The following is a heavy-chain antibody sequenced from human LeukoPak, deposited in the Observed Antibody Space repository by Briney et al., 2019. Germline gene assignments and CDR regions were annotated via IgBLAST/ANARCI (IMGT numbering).Heavy chain of an antibody. Sequence: GRSLRLSCAASGFTFSSYGMHWVRQAPGKGLEWVAVIWYDGSNKYYADSVKGRFTISRDNSKNTLYLQMNSLRAEDTAVYYCARDIASDYYGSGSSDYWGQGTLVTVSS. CDR1: GFTFSSYG. D-gene: IGHD3-10*01. J-gene: IGHJ4*02. CDR2: IWYDGSNK. V-gene: IGHV3-33*01. CDR3: ARDIASDYYGSGSSDY.